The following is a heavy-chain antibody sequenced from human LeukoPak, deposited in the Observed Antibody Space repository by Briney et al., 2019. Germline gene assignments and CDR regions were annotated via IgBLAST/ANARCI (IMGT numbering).Heavy chain of an antibody. V-gene: IGHV3-23*01. J-gene: IGHJ4*02. CDR1: GFTFSSYA. CDR3: ATYSSGWYGGFDY. CDR2: ISGSGGST. D-gene: IGHD6-19*01. Sequence: GGSLRLSCAASGFTFSSYAMSWVRQAPGKGLEWVSAISGSGGSTYYADSVKGRFTISRDNSKNTLYLQMNSLRAEDTAVCYCATYSSGWYGGFDYWGQGTLVTVSS.